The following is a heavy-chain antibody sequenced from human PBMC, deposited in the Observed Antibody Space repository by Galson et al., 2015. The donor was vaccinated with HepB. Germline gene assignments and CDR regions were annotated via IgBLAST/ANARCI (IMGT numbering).Heavy chain of an antibody. CDR1: GFTFGSFA. Sequence: SLRLSCAASGFTFGSFAMHWVRQAPGKGLDWVAFISYDGIHKYYADSVKGRFDISRDGSKNTLYLQMNSLRTEDTAVYYCARDHLREEVAGSGSYYSHGMDVWGQGTTVTVSS. J-gene: IGHJ6*02. CDR3: ARDHLREEVAGSGSYYSHGMDV. D-gene: IGHD6-19*01. V-gene: IGHV3-30*09. CDR2: ISYDGIHK.